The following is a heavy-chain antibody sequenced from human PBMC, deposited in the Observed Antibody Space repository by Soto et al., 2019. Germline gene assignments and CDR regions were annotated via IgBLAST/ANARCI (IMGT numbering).Heavy chain of an antibody. CDR1: GFTFSNVW. D-gene: IGHD5-18*01. Sequence: LRLSCAASGFTFSNVWMNWVRQAPGKGLAWVCRIKSKTDDGTTDYAAPVKGRFTISRDDSKNTLYLQMNSLQTDDTAVYYCSTGPYSYRDYWGQGTLVTVSS. CDR2: IKSKTDDGTT. V-gene: IGHV3-15*01. CDR3: STGPYSYRDY. J-gene: IGHJ4*02.